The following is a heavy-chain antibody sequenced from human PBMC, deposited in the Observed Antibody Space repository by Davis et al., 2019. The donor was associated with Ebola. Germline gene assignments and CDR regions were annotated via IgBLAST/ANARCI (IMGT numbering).Heavy chain of an antibody. D-gene: IGHD1/OR15-1a*01. Sequence: ASVKVSCKTSGYTFTWPQVHWVRQAPGQGFEWMGIVTPGAGPGRYSQKFQGRVTITSDTATTTVYMEVNNLTSEDTAVYYCVRDQTEHWNMDFWGQRTRVTVSS. V-gene: IGHV1-46*01. CDR2: VTPGAGPG. CDR3: VRDQTEHWNMDF. CDR1: GYTFTWPQ. J-gene: IGHJ4*02.